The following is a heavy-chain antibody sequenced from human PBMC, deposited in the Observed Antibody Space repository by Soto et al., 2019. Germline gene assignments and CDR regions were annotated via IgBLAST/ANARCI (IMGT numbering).Heavy chain of an antibody. CDR1: GGSISSSSYY. CDR3: ARDVDTAMVTRFNYGMDV. CDR2: IYYSGST. V-gene: IGHV4-39*01. J-gene: IGHJ6*02. D-gene: IGHD5-18*01. Sequence: SETLSLTCTVSGGSISSSSYYWGWIRHPPGKGLEWIGGIYYSGSTYYNPSLKSRVTISVDTSKNQFSLKLSSVTAADTAVYYCARDVDTAMVTRFNYGMDVWGQGTTVTVSS.